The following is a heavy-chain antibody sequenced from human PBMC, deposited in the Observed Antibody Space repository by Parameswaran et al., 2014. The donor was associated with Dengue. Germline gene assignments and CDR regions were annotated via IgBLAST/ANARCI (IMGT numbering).Heavy chain of an antibody. Sequence: RWIRQPPGKGLEWVGRIKSKTDGGTTDYAAPVKGRFTISRDDSKNTLYLQMNSLKTEDTAVYYCTTGMVRGVISYYYYYGMDVWGQGTTVTVSS. CDR2: IKSKTDGGTT. V-gene: IGHV3-15*01. CDR3: TTGMVRGVISYYYYYGMDV. D-gene: IGHD3-10*01. J-gene: IGHJ6*02.